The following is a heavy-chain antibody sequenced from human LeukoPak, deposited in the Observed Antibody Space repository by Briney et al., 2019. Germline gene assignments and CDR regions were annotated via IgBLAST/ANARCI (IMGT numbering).Heavy chain of an antibody. J-gene: IGHJ4*02. V-gene: IGHV4-59*01. CDR2: IYYSGST. Sequence: PSETRSLTCTVSGGSISSYYWSWIRQPPRKGLEWIGYIYYSGSTNYNPSLKSRVTISVDTSKNQFSLKLSSVTAADTAVYYCARTGYSYDYWGQGTLVTVSS. D-gene: IGHD5-18*01. CDR3: ARTGYSYDY. CDR1: GGSISSYY.